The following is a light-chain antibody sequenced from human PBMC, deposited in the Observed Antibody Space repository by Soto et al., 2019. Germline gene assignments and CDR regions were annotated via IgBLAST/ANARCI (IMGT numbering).Light chain of an antibody. CDR1: QSISTY. V-gene: IGKV1-39*01. CDR2: ATS. CDR3: QQTDSPLYT. Sequence: DIQMTQSPSSLSASVGDRVTITCRASQSISTYLHWYQQKPGKAPELLIYATSDLQSGVPSRFSGRESGTVFTHAISILQPEDYATYVCQQTDSPLYTFGQGTKMDIK. J-gene: IGKJ2*01.